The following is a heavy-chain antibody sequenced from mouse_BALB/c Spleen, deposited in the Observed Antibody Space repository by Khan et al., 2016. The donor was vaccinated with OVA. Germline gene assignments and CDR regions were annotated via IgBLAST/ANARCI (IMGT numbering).Heavy chain of an antibody. V-gene: IGHV14-3*02. CDR1: GFNIKDTY. J-gene: IGHJ3*01. CDR3: ATLYGNPFAY. Sequence: VRLQQSGAEFVKPGASVKLSCTASGFNIKDTYIHWVNQRPEQGLEWIGRIDPANDDIKYDPKFQGKATITADTSSNTVYLHLSSLTSEDTAVYYRATLYGNPFAYWGQGTLVTVSA. CDR2: IDPANDDI. D-gene: IGHD2-1*01.